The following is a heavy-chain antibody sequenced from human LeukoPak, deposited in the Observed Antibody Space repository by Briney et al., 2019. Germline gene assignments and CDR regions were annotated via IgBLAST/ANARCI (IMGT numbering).Heavy chain of an antibody. D-gene: IGHD4-17*01. CDR1: GGSFSGYY. V-gene: IGHV4-34*01. J-gene: IGHJ6*04. Sequence: SETLSLTCAVYGGSFSGYYWSWIRQPPGKGLEWIGEINHSRSTNYNPSLKSRVTISVDTSKNQFSLKLSSVTAADTAVYYCARDLYGRPSRMDVWGKGTTVTISS. CDR2: INHSRST. CDR3: ARDLYGRPSRMDV.